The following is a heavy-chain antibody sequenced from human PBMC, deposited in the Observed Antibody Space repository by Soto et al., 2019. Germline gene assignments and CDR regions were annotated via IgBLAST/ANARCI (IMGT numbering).Heavy chain of an antibody. CDR2: LSDRGTS. V-gene: IGHV3-53*01. J-gene: IGHJ4*02. CDR1: GFSVSIY. D-gene: IGHD5-12*01. Sequence: PGGSLRLSCAASGFSVSIYMSWVRQAPGKGLEWVSTLSDRGTSHYADSVTGRFSVSRDNSKNTLYLQMNGLRVDDTAIYYCAGDEASGAYDVRGQGTHATVAS. CDR3: AGDEASGAYDV.